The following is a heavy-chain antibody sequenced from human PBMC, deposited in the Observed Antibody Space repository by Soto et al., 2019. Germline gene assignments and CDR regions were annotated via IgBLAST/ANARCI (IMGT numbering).Heavy chain of an antibody. CDR1: GFTFSSYD. Sequence: HPGGSLRLSCAASGFTFSSYDMHWVRQAPGKGLEWVAVISYDGSNKYYADSVKGRFTISRDNSKNTLYLQMNSLRAEDTAVYYCAKDTAVRGVIRPRYFDYWGQGTLVTVSS. V-gene: IGHV3-30*18. CDR3: AKDTAVRGVIRPRYFDY. CDR2: ISYDGSNK. J-gene: IGHJ4*02. D-gene: IGHD3-10*01.